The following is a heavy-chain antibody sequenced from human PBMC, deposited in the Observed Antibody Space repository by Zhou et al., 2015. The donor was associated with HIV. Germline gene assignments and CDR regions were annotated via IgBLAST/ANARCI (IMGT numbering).Heavy chain of an antibody. CDR3: ARGGQYYYDSSGYYPSLLYYFDY. CDR1: GGTFSSYA. V-gene: IGHV1-69*01. Sequence: QVQLVQSGAEVKKPGSSVKVSCKASGGTFSSYAISWVRQAPGQGLEWMGGIIPIFGTANYAQKFQGRVTITADESTSTAYMELSSLRSEDTAVYYCARGGQYYYDSSGYYPSLLYYFDYWGQGTLVTVSS. D-gene: IGHD3-22*01. CDR2: IIPIFGTA. J-gene: IGHJ4*02.